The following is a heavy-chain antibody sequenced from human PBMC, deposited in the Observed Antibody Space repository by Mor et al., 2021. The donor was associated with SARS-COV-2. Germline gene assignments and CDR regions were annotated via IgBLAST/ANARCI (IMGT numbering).Heavy chain of an antibody. CDR3: AHSTGVRGGSLDY. V-gene: IGHV4-30-4*07. J-gene: IGHJ4*02. CDR2: IYYSGST. D-gene: IGHD3-10*01. Sequence: KGLEWIGYIYYSGSTSYNPSHKSRVTISVDTSKNQFSRKLSSVTAADTAVYYCAHSTGVRGGSLDYWGQGTLVT.